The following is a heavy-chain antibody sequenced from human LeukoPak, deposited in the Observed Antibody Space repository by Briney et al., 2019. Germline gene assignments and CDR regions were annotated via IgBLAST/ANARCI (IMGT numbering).Heavy chain of an antibody. CDR1: GFTFSSYE. J-gene: IGHJ4*02. CDR3: ARDTGSAAGIDY. CDR2: ISSSGSTI. D-gene: IGHD6-13*01. Sequence: PGGSLRLSCAASGFTFSSYEMNWVRQAPGKGLEWVSYISSSGSTIYYADSVKGRFTISRDNAKNSLYLQMNSLRAEDTAVYYCARDTGSAAGIDYWGQGTLVTVSS. V-gene: IGHV3-48*03.